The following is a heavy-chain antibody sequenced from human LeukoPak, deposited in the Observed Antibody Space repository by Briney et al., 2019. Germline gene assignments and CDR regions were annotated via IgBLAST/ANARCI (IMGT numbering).Heavy chain of an antibody. CDR1: GYAFTAYY. CDR3: ARGAVAGTGWFDP. Sequence: ASXKVSCKASGYAFTAYYMHWVRQAPGQGLEWMGWINPTSGGTNYAQKFQGRVTMTRDTSISTAYVELSRLTSDDTAVYYCARGAVAGTGWFDPWGQGTLVTVSS. D-gene: IGHD6-19*01. J-gene: IGHJ5*02. V-gene: IGHV1-2*02. CDR2: INPTSGGT.